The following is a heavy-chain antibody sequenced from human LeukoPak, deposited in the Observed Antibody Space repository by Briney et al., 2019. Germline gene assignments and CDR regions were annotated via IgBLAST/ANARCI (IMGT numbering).Heavy chain of an antibody. Sequence: GGSLRLSCAASGFTFSSYGMHRVRQAPGKGLEWVAFIRYDGNNKFYADSVKGRFTISRDNSKNTLYLQMDSLRAEDTAVYYCAKDGYCSSTSCYRVNWFDPWGQGTLVTVSS. V-gene: IGHV3-30*02. D-gene: IGHD2-2*01. CDR2: IRYDGNNK. CDR3: AKDGYCSSTSCYRVNWFDP. CDR1: GFTFSSYG. J-gene: IGHJ5*02.